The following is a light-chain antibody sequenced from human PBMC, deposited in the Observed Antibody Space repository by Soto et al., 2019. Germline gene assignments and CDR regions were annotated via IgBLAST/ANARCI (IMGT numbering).Light chain of an antibody. V-gene: IGKV3-11*01. CDR2: GAS. CDR1: QTISSN. Sequence: MTQSPATLSVSPGARATLYCRASQTISSNLAWYQQKPGQAPRLLIYGASNRATGIPDRFSGSGSGTDFTLTISTLEPEDFAVYYCQQRINWPITFGQGTRLEIK. J-gene: IGKJ5*01. CDR3: QQRINWPIT.